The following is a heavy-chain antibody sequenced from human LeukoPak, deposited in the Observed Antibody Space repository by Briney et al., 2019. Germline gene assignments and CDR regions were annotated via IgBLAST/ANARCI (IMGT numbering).Heavy chain of an antibody. D-gene: IGHD6-19*01. J-gene: IGHJ4*02. Sequence: GGSLRLSCAASGFTFSSYAMSWVRQAPGKGLEWVSAISGSGGSTYYADSVKGRFTISRDNAKNSLYLQMNSLRAEDTAVYYCAREEAAVASFDYWGQGTLVTVSS. CDR3: AREEAAVASFDY. CDR2: ISGSGGST. V-gene: IGHV3-23*01. CDR1: GFTFSSYA.